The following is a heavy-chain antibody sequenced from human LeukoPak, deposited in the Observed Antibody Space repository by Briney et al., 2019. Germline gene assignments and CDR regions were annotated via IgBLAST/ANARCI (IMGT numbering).Heavy chain of an antibody. Sequence: GGSLRLSCAASGSTFSSYSMNWVRQAPGKGLEWVSSISSSSSYIYYADSVKGRFTISRDNAKNSLYLQMNSLRAEDTAVYYCARDSYYYDSSGYYYFDYWGQGTLVTVSS. CDR3: ARDSYYYDSSGYYYFDY. CDR1: GSTFSSYS. D-gene: IGHD3-22*01. V-gene: IGHV3-21*01. CDR2: ISSSSSYI. J-gene: IGHJ4*02.